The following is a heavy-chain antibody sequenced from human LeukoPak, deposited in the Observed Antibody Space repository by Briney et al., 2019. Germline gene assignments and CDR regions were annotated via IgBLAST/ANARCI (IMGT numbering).Heavy chain of an antibody. CDR2: ISYDGSNK. V-gene: IGHV3-30*18. J-gene: IGHJ4*02. CDR1: GFTFSSYG. D-gene: IGHD5-24*01. Sequence: QSGGSLRLSCAASGFTFSSYGMHWVRQAPGKGLEWVAVISYDGSNKYYADSVKGRFTISRDNSKNTLYLQMNSLRAEDTAVYYCANGQDGYNYYYFDYWGQGTLVTVSS. CDR3: ANGQDGYNYYYFDY.